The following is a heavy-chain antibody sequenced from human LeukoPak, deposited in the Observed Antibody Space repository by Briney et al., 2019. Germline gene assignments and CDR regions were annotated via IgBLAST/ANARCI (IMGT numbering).Heavy chain of an antibody. CDR2: ISGSGGSS. Sequence: GGSLRLSCGASGLSFSSSAMSWVRQAPGKGLEWVSAISGSGGSSYYADSVKGRFTISRDNAKNSLYLQMNSLRAEDTAVYYCARDMGYCSSTSCYVMDYYYGMDVWGQGTTVTVSS. D-gene: IGHD2-2*01. J-gene: IGHJ6*02. CDR1: GLSFSSSA. V-gene: IGHV3-23*01. CDR3: ARDMGYCSSTSCYVMDYYYGMDV.